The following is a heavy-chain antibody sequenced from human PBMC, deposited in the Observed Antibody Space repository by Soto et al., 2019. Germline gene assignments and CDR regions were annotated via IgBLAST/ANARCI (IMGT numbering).Heavy chain of an antibody. D-gene: IGHD2-2*01. CDR3: ARYDAGIVVVPAAAYGMDV. V-gene: IGHV5-10-1*01. Sequence: PGESLKISCKGSGYGFTSYWISWVRQMPGKGLEWMGRIDPSDSYTNYSPSFQGHVTISADKSISTAYLQWSSLKASDTAMYYCARYDAGIVVVPAAAYGMDVWGQGTTVTVSS. CDR1: GYGFTSYW. J-gene: IGHJ6*02. CDR2: IDPSDSYT.